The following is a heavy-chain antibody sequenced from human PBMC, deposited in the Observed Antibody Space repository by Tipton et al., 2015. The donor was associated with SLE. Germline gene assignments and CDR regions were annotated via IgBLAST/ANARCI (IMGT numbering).Heavy chain of an antibody. V-gene: IGHV1-2*02. CDR2: IDPNSGSS. D-gene: IGHD2-2*01. CDR1: GYTFTDYH. Sequence: QSGPEVKKPGASVKVSCKASGYTFTDYHIHWVRQAPGRGLEWMGWIDPNSGSSRSAQKFQDRVTMTRDTSIDTAYMELSSLTSDDTAVSYCARVSRMPGGESWWFDPWGQGTLVTVTS. CDR3: ARVSRMPGGESWWFDP. J-gene: IGHJ5*02.